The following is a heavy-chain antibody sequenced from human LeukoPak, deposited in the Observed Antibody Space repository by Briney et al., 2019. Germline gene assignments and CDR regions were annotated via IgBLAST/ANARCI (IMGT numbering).Heavy chain of an antibody. Sequence: GGSLRLSCAASGLTFRSYTKHWVRQAPGKGLEWVAVILYDGRTTNYAESVRGRFTISRDNAKNSLYLQMSSLRAEDTAMYYCARDRASVIRGVIIPPVGRYFDSWGQGTLVIVSS. CDR3: ARDRASVIRGVIIPPVGRYFDS. D-gene: IGHD3-10*01. CDR2: ILYDGRTT. CDR1: GLTFRSYT. J-gene: IGHJ4*02. V-gene: IGHV3-30*04.